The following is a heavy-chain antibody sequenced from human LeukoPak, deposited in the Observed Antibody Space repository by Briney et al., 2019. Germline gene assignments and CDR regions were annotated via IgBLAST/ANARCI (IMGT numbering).Heavy chain of an antibody. CDR2: TLGSGTST. D-gene: IGHD5-18*01. CDR3: ARARGYGLSASCFDS. V-gene: IGHV3-23*01. J-gene: IGHJ4*02. Sequence: PGGSLRLSCAASGFTFRDYVIHWVRQPPGKGLEWVSATLGSGTSTYYADSVKGRVTISRDSSTNTLYLQMNSLKAEDTALYYCARARGYGLSASCFDSWGQGVLVTVSS. CDR1: GFTFRDYV.